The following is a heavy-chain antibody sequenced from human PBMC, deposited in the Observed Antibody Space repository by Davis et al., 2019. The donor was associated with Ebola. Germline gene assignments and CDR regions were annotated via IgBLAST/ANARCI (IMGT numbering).Heavy chain of an antibody. CDR3: TRSGPDY. CDR1: GFTFSSYG. D-gene: IGHD6-25*01. V-gene: IGHV3-33*01. CDR2: IWYDGSNK. Sequence: GGSLRLSCAASGFTFSSYGMHWVRQAPGKGLEWVAVIWYDGSNKYYADSVKGRFTISRDNSKNTLYLQMNSLKTEDTAVYYCTRSGPDYWGQGTLVTVSS. J-gene: IGHJ4*02.